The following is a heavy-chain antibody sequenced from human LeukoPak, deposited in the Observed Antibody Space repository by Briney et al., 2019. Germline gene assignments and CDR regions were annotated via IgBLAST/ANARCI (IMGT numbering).Heavy chain of an antibody. CDR1: GGSFSGYY. CDR2: INHSGST. CDR3: ARHSVYGSGSFLFDY. Sequence: PSETLSLTCAVYGGSFSGYYWSWIRQPPGKGLEWIGEINHSGSTNYNPSLKSRVTISVDTSKNQFSLKLSSVTAADTAVYHCARHSVYGSGSFLFDYWGQGTLVTVSS. J-gene: IGHJ4*02. D-gene: IGHD3-10*01. V-gene: IGHV4-34*01.